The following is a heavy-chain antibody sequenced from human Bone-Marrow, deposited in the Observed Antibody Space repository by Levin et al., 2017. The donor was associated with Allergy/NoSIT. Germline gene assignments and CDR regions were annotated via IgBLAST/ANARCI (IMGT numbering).Heavy chain of an antibody. CDR1: GYTFTSFD. D-gene: IGHD5-24*01. CDR3: ARVRRMRWRQCFC. V-gene: IGHV1-8*01. Sequence: ASVKVSCKASGYTFTSFDMHWVRQAPGQGPEWMGWMNPNSGDTGYAQGFEGRFTLTRNTSMATAYMELDSLISEDTAVHYCARVRRMRWRQCFCWGQGTPVTVSS. CDR2: MNPNSGDT. J-gene: IGHJ4*02.